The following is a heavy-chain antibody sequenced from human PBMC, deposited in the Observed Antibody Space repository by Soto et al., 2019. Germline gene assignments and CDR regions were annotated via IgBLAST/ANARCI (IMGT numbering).Heavy chain of an antibody. CDR1: GGSISSSSYY. CDR3: ARQTGVFGHYFDY. Sequence: QLRLQEAGPGLVKPSETLSLTCTVSGGSISSSSYYWGWIRQPPGQGPEWIGAIYYNGNTYYNPSLKRRVTMSVDTSKNQFSLKLSSATAADTAMYYCARQTGVFGHYFDYWGQGTLVTVSS. CDR2: IYYNGNT. J-gene: IGHJ4*02. D-gene: IGHD3-16*01. V-gene: IGHV4-39*01.